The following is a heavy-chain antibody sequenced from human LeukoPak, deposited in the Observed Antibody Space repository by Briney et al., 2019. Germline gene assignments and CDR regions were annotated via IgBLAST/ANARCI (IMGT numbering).Heavy chain of an antibody. CDR1: GGSISSYY. CDR2: ISHNGDT. D-gene: IGHD5-12*01. J-gene: IGHJ4*02. Sequence: PSETLSLTCTASGGSISSYYWNWIRQPPSKSLEWIGYISHNGDTRYNPSLKSRVTISVDTSKNNFSLRLKSVTAADAAVYYCAKGGYSDHDSAYWGQGTLVTVSS. CDR3: AKGGYSDHDSAY. V-gene: IGHV4-59*01.